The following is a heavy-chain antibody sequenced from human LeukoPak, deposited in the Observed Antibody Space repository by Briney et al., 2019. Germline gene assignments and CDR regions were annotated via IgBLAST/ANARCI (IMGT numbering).Heavy chain of an antibody. CDR2: IFYSGST. D-gene: IGHD3-22*01. Sequence: PSETLSLTCTVSGGSISGYYWSWIRQPPGKGLEWIGYIFYSGSTNYNPSLESRVTISVDTSKNQFSLKLSPVTAADTAVYYCASRHFYDSSGYWDWGQGTLVTVSS. J-gene: IGHJ4*02. CDR3: ASRHFYDSSGYWD. CDR1: GGSISGYY. V-gene: IGHV4-59*01.